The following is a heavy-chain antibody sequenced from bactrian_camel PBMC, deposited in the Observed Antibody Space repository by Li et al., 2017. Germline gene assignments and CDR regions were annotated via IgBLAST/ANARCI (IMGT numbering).Heavy chain of an antibody. J-gene: IGHJ4*01. CDR3: AADKTWYTNSLIDTAYNY. Sequence: HVQLVESGGDSVQVGGSPRLSCTASGYDFSGGCMAWFRQVPGKQRDALASICTRIGHTYYAGSLKDRFTISRESVKNRIYLQMNSLRPEDTAMYYCAADKTWYTNSLIDTAYNYWGPGTQVTVS. V-gene: IGHV3-3*01. CDR2: ICTRIGHT. D-gene: IGHD2*01. CDR1: GYDFSGGC.